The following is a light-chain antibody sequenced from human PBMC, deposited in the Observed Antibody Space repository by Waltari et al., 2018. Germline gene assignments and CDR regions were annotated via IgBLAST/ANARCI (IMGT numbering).Light chain of an antibody. V-gene: IGLV2-8*01. CDR2: EVT. CDR3: SSYAGGSWV. CDR1: SSDVGGFNY. J-gene: IGLJ3*02. Sequence: QSALTQPPSASGSPGQSVTISCTGTSSDVGGFNYVSWYQQNPGKVPKLMIYEVTKRPSAVPDRFSGSKSGTTASLTVSGLQTEDEADYYCSSYAGGSWVFGGGTKLTVL.